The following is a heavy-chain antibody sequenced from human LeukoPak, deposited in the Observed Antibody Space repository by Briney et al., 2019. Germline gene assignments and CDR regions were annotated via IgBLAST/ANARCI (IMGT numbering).Heavy chain of an antibody. CDR3: ARDAPPGYCSSTSCYDGNAFDI. CDR1: GGSISSGGYY. CDR2: IYYSGST. J-gene: IGHJ3*02. Sequence: MPPQTLSLTCTVSGGSISSGGYYWSWIRQHPGKGLEWIGYIYYSGSTYYNPSLKSRVTISVDTSKNQFSLKLSSVTAADTAVYYCARDAPPGYCSSTSCYDGNAFDIWGQGTMVTVSS. D-gene: IGHD2-2*01. V-gene: IGHV4-31*03.